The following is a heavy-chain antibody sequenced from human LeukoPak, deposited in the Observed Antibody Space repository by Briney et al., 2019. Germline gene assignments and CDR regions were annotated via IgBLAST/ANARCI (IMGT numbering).Heavy chain of an antibody. Sequence: GGSLRLSCAASGFTFSSYSMNWVRQAPGKGLEWVSSISSSSSYIYYADSVKGRFTISRDNAKNSLYLQMNSLRAEDTAVYYCAREWGSYRAQGYYGMDVWGQGTTVTVSS. V-gene: IGHV3-21*01. J-gene: IGHJ6*02. CDR2: ISSSSSYI. D-gene: IGHD3-16*02. CDR3: AREWGSYRAQGYYGMDV. CDR1: GFTFSSYS.